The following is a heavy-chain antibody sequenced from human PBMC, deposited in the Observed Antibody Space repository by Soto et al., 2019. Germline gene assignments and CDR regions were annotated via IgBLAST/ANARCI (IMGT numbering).Heavy chain of an antibody. J-gene: IGHJ6*02. CDR2: IIPIFGTA. CDR1: GGTFSSYA. Sequence: QVQLVQSGAEVKKPGSSVKVSCKASGGTFSSYAISWVRQAPGQGLEWMGGIIPIFGTANYAQKFQGRVXXPADESTSTAXXEXSXXRSEDTAVYYCARDRPTDYYDSSGYPSYYYYGMDVWGQGTTVTVSS. D-gene: IGHD3-22*01. CDR3: ARDRPTDYYDSSGYPSYYYYGMDV. V-gene: IGHV1-69*12.